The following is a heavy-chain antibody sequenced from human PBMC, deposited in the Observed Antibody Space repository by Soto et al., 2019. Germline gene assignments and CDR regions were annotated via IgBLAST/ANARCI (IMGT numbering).Heavy chain of an antibody. Sequence: QVQLQQWGAGLLKPSETLSLTCAVYGGSFSGYYWSWIRQPPGKGLEWIGEINHSGSTNYNPSLKSRVTIPVDASKNQFPLKLSSVTAADTAVYYCARGTPEIAAAGNWFDPWGQGTLVTVSS. V-gene: IGHV4-34*01. CDR2: INHSGST. J-gene: IGHJ5*02. CDR1: GGSFSGYY. CDR3: ARGTPEIAAAGNWFDP. D-gene: IGHD6-13*01.